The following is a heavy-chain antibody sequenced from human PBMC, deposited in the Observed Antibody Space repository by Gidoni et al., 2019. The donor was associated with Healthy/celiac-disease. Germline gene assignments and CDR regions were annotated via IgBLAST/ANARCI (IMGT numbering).Heavy chain of an antibody. CDR1: GFTFSSYA. CDR3: ARGVLPFDY. J-gene: IGHJ4*02. Sequence: QVQLVESGGGVVQPGRSLRLSCAASGFTFSSYAMHWVRQAPGKGREWVAVISYDGSNKYYADSVKGRFTISRDNSKNTLYLQMNSLRAEDTAVYYCARGVLPFDYWGQGTLVTVSS. V-gene: IGHV3-30-3*01. CDR2: ISYDGSNK. D-gene: IGHD2-8*02.